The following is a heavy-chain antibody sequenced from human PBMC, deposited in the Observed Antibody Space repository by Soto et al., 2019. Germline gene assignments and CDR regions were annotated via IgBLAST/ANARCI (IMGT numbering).Heavy chain of an antibody. CDR1: GFTFSSYA. Sequence: GGSLRLSCAASGFTFSSYAMRWVRQAPGKGLEWVAVISYDGSNKYYADSVKGRFTISRDNSKNTLYLQMNSLRAEDTAVYYCARDLASYYDILTGYYNYYYYYGMDVWGQGTTVTVSS. V-gene: IGHV3-30-3*01. CDR3: ARDLASYYDILTGYYNYYYYYGMDV. CDR2: ISYDGSNK. J-gene: IGHJ6*02. D-gene: IGHD3-9*01.